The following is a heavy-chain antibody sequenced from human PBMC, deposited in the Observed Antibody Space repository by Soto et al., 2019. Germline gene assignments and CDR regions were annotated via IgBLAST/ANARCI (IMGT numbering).Heavy chain of an antibody. CDR2: ISYDGSEK. V-gene: IGHV3-30-3*01. CDR3: ARDRDEILTGYHDY. J-gene: IGHJ4*02. Sequence: QVNLVESGGGVVQAGKSLRLSCTASGFTFTKFAMHWVRRAPGKGLEWVALISYDGSEKYYADSVKGRFTISRDNSWNTLYLQMSSLRAEDSAIYYCARDRDEILTGYHDYWGQGTVVTVST. D-gene: IGHD3-9*01. CDR1: GFTFTKFA.